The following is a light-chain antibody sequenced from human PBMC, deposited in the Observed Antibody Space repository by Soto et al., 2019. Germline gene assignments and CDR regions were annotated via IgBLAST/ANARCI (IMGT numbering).Light chain of an antibody. CDR1: QSVSSY. V-gene: IGKV3-11*01. J-gene: IGKJ5*01. CDR2: DAS. CDR3: QQRSNWPPEAT. Sequence: EIVLTQSPATLSLSPGERATLSCRASQSVSSYLAWYQQKPGQAPRLLIYDASNRATGIPARFSGSGSGTDFSLPTGSLEPKFFAVFYCQQRSNWPPEATLGQGTRLEIK.